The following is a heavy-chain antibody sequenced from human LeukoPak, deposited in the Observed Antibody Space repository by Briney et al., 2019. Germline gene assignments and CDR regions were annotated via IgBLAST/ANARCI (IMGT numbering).Heavy chain of an antibody. V-gene: IGHV3-30-3*01. Sequence: PGRSLRLSCVASGFTFSSYPMHWVRQAPGKGLEWAAVISYDGSNKYYADSVKGRFTISRDNSKNTLYLQMNSLRAEDTAVYYCARDSAYRSGWYVDYWGQGTLVTVSS. CDR3: ARDSAYRSGWYVDY. CDR2: ISYDGSNK. J-gene: IGHJ4*02. CDR1: GFTFSSYP. D-gene: IGHD6-19*01.